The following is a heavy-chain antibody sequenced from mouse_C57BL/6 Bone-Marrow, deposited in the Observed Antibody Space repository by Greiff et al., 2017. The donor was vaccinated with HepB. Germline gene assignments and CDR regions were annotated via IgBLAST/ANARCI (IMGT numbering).Heavy chain of an antibody. J-gene: IGHJ4*01. D-gene: IGHD1-1*01. CDR1: GYTFTSYG. CDR2: IYPRSGNT. Sequence: QVQLQQSGAELARPGASVKLSCKASGYTFTSYGISWVKQRTGQGLEWIGEIYPRSGNTYYNEKFKGKATLTADKSSSTSYMELRSLTSEDSAVYFCARSPSIYYYDSSYFYYAMDYWGQGTSVTVSS. CDR3: ARSPSIYYYDSSYFYYAMDY. V-gene: IGHV1-81*01.